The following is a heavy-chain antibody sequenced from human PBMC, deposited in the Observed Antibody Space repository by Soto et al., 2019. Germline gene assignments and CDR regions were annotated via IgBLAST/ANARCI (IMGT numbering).Heavy chain of an antibody. J-gene: IGHJ6*02. Sequence: SVKVSCKASGYTFTSYYMHWVRQAPVQGLEWMGIINPSGGSTSYAQKFQGRVTMTRDTSTSTVYMELSSLRSEDTAVYYCARDPPSYRVAATQTSVDYYYGMDVWGQGTTVTVSS. CDR2: INPSGGST. CDR3: ARDPPSYRVAATQTSVDYYYGMDV. D-gene: IGHD2-15*01. CDR1: GYTFTSYY. V-gene: IGHV1-46*01.